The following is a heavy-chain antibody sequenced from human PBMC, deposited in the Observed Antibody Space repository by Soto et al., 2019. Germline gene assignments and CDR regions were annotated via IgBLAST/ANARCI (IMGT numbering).Heavy chain of an antibody. J-gene: IGHJ4*02. V-gene: IGHV3-23*01. Sequence: GGSLRLSCAASGFTFSSHAMSWVRQAPGKGLEWVSSISGSGSSTYYADSVKGRFTISRDNSKNTLYLQMNSLRDEDTAVYYCAKDPHYDVLTGVFDYWGQGTLVTVSS. D-gene: IGHD3-9*01. CDR3: AKDPHYDVLTGVFDY. CDR2: ISGSGSST. CDR1: GFTFSSHA.